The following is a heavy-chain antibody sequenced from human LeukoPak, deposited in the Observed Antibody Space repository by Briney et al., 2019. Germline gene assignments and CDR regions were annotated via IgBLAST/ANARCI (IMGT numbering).Heavy chain of an antibody. J-gene: IGHJ5*02. V-gene: IGHV1-8*03. D-gene: IGHD3-10*01. Sequence: ASVKVSCKASGYTFTSYDIYWVRQATGQGLEWMGWMNPNSGNTGYAQKFQGRVTITRNTSISTAYMELSSLRSEDTAVYYCARGGPTYYHGSSDHWGQGTLVTVSS. CDR2: MNPNSGNT. CDR3: ARGGPTYYHGSSDH. CDR1: GYTFTSYD.